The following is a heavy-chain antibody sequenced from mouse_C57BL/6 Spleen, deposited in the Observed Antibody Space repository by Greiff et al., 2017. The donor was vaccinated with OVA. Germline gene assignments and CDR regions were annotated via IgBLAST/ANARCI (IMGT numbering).Heavy chain of an antibody. CDR2: INPNNGGN. D-gene: IGHD5-1*01. J-gene: IGHJ2*01. V-gene: IGHV1-22*01. CDR3: ARNEYRDSFDY. Sequence: EVQLQQSGPELVKPGASVKMSCKASGYTFTDYNMHWVKQSHGKSLEWIGYINPNNGGNSYNQQHKGQATLTVNKSSSTAYMVLRSLTAEDAAVYYWARNEYRDSFDYWGQGTTLTVSS. CDR1: GYTFTDYN.